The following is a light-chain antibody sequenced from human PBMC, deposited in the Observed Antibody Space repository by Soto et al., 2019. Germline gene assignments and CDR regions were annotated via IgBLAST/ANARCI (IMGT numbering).Light chain of an antibody. Sequence: QSALTQPASVSGSPGQSITISCTGTSSDVGGYTYVSWYQQHPGKAPKLMIYDVSNRPSGVSNLISGSKSGNTASLTISRLEDEDEADYDYTLSTLSSTTVVFGCGTKLTVL. V-gene: IGLV2-14*01. CDR1: SSDVGGYTY. CDR2: DVS. J-gene: IGLJ2*01. CDR3: TLSTLSSTTVV.